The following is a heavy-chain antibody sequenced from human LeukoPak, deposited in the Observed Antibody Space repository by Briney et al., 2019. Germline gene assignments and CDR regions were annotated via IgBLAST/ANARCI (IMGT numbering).Heavy chain of an antibody. V-gene: IGHV3-23*01. J-gene: IGHJ4*02. CDR3: AKDMRFDWTPYYFDY. D-gene: IGHD3-9*01. Sequence: GGSLRLSYAASGFTFSSYAMSWVRQAPGKGLEWVSAISGSGGSTCYADSVKGRFAISRDNSKNTLYLQMNSLRAEDTAVYYCAKDMRFDWTPYYFDYGGQGTLVTVSS. CDR2: ISGSGGST. CDR1: GFTFSSYA.